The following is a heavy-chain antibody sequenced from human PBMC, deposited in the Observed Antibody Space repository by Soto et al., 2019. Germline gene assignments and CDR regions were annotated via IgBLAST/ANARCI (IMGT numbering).Heavy chain of an antibody. CDR3: ARSGEDYYDSSGYYDY. J-gene: IGHJ4*02. CDR1: GGTISSYY. D-gene: IGHD3-22*01. Sequence: PSETLSITCTVSGGTISSYYWSWSRQPPGKGLEWIGYIYYSGSTNYNPSLKSRVTISVDTSKNQFSLKLSSVTAADTAVYYCARSGEDYYDSSGYYDYWGQGTLVTVSS. V-gene: IGHV4-59*01. CDR2: IYYSGST.